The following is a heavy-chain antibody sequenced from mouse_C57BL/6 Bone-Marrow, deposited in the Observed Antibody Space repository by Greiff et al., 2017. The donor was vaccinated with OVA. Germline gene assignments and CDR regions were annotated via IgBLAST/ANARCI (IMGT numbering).Heavy chain of an antibody. D-gene: IGHD2-4*01. J-gene: IGHJ4*01. CDR1: GYSITSGYY. CDR3: ARDRGDYDTMDY. V-gene: IGHV3-6*01. CDR2: ISYDGSN. Sequence: EVQLQESGPGLVKPSQSLSLTCSVTGYSITSGYYWNWIRQFPGNKLEWMGYISYDGSNNYNPSLKNRISITRDTSKNQFFLKLNSVTTEDTATYYCARDRGDYDTMDYWGQGTSVTVSS.